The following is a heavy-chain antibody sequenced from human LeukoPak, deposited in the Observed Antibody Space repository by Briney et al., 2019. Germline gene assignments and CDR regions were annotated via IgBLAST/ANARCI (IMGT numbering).Heavy chain of an antibody. Sequence: GESLKISCAASGFTLSSYWMHWVRQAPGKGLVWVSRINSDGSSTSYADSVKGRFTISRDNAKNTVYLQMNSLRAEDTAVYYCATSRTFDYWGQGTLVTVSS. CDR1: GFTLSSYW. CDR3: ATSRTFDY. CDR2: INSDGSST. J-gene: IGHJ4*02. V-gene: IGHV3-74*01.